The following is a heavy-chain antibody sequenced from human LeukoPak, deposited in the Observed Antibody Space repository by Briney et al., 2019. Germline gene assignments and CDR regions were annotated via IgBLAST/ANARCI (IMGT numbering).Heavy chain of an antibody. CDR3: ARVFGGAAHDY. J-gene: IGHJ4*02. V-gene: IGHV4-59*11. Sequence: SETLSLTCSVSGGSLTYHYWSWIRQPPGKGLEWIGYIYYTGHTNYNPSLKNQVNIEADMSKNQFSLDLSSVTAADTAVYYCARVFGGAAHDYWGQGTLVTVSS. D-gene: IGHD3-3*01. CDR1: GGSLTYHY. CDR2: IYYTGHT.